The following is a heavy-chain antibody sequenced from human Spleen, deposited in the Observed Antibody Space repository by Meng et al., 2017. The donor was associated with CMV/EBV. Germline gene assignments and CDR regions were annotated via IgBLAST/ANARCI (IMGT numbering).Heavy chain of an antibody. J-gene: IGHJ4*02. CDR2: IYTAGSGGIT. CDR1: GFTVINNY. Sequence: GESLKISCAVSGFTVINNYMSWVRQAPGKGLEWVSVIYTAGSGGITYYADSVRGRFTISRDNSKNTIYLQMSSLRAEDAAVYYCAKGGVGGFGELLILYYWGQGTLVTVSS. V-gene: IGHV3-53*01. CDR3: AKGGVGGFGELLILYY. D-gene: IGHD3-10*01.